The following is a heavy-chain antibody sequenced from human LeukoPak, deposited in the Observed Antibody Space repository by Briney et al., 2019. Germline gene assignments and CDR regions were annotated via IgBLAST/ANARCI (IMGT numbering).Heavy chain of an antibody. Sequence: ASVKVSCKASGYTFTGYYMHWVRQAPGQGLEWMGWINPNSGDTNYAQRFQGRVTMTRDTSITTAYMELSRLRSDDTAVYYCARDYSTSSWDNWGQGTLVTVSS. D-gene: IGHD6-13*01. CDR1: GYTFTGYY. CDR3: ARDYSTSSWDN. J-gene: IGHJ4*02. CDR2: INPNSGDT. V-gene: IGHV1-2*02.